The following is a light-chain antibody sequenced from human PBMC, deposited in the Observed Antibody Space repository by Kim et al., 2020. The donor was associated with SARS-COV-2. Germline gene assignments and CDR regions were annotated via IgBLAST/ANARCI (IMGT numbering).Light chain of an antibody. CDR2: GAS. J-gene: IGKJ1*01. V-gene: IGKV3-20*01. Sequence: EIVLTQSPGTLSLSPGERATLSCRASQSVSSNYLAWYQQKPGQAPRLLIYGASNRATGISDRFSGSGSGTDFTLTISRLEPEDFAVYYCQQYGNSPPETFGQGTKVDIK. CDR1: QSVSSNY. CDR3: QQYGNSPPET.